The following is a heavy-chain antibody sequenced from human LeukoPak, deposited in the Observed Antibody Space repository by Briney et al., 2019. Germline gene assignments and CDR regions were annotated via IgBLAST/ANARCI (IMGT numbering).Heavy chain of an antibody. Sequence: ASVKVSCKTSGYNFKTSGITWVRQAPGQGLEWMGWISAQTGERHYAEKLQGRVTMTTDTSRSTGYMELKSLTSDDTAGYYCAREVWSRDIGSLFDYWGQGTLVIVSS. CDR1: GYNFKTSG. CDR3: AREVWSRDIGSLFDY. J-gene: IGHJ4*02. V-gene: IGHV1-18*04. D-gene: IGHD1-26*01. CDR2: ISAQTGER.